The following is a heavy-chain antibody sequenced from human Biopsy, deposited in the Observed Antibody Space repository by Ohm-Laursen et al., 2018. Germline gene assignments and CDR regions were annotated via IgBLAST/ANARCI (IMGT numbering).Heavy chain of an antibody. CDR1: GGSVSSNVAY. J-gene: IGHJ5*02. CDR2: IFYSGIT. Sequence: SETLSLTWTVSGGSVSSNVAYWAWIRQPPGQGLESIGSIFYSGITYYNPSLQSRVTMSVDTSKNQFSLNLTSVTAADTAVYYCARHPTGFWFDPWGQGTLVIVSS. CDR3: ARHPTGFWFDP. V-gene: IGHV4-39*01.